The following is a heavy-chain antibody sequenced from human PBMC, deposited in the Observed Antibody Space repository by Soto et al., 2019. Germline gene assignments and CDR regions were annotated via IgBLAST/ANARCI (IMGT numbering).Heavy chain of an antibody. V-gene: IGHV4-30-4*01. CDR1: GGSISSGDYY. D-gene: IGHD3-22*01. CDR3: ARPRVSSGYYEAYYFDY. CDR2: IYYSGST. Sequence: PSETLSLTCTVSGGSISSGDYYWSWIRQPPGKGLEWIGYIYYSGSTYYNPSLKSRVTISVDTSKNQFSLKLSSVTAADTAVYYCARPRVSSGYYEAYYFDYWGQGTLVTVSS. J-gene: IGHJ4*02.